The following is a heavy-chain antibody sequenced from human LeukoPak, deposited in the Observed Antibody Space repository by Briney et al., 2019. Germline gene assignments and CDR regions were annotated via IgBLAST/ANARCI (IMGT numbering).Heavy chain of an antibody. V-gene: IGHV3-23*01. D-gene: IGHD2-2*02. Sequence: GGSLRLSCAASGFTFRNYSMNWVRQAPGKGLEWVSGISDSGGTTDYADSVKGWFAISRDNSNNTLYLQMNSLRAEDTAVYYCAKARSGSSSSCYNYWGQGTLVTVSS. CDR3: AKARSGSSSSCYNY. CDR1: GFTFRNYS. CDR2: ISDSGGTT. J-gene: IGHJ4*02.